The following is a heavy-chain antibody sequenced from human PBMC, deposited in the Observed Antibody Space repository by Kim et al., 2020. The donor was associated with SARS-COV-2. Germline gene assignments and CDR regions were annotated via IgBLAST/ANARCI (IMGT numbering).Heavy chain of an antibody. CDR1: GGSIRSYY. D-gene: IGHD6-13*01. CDR3: ARVHSSSWYYYYYGMDV. V-gene: IGHV4-59*01. Sequence: SETLSLTCTVSGGSIRSYYWSWIRQPPGKGLEWIGYIYYSGSTNYNPSIKSRVTISVDTSKNQFSLQLSSVTAADTAVYYCARVHSSSWYYYYYGMDVWGQGTTVTVPS. J-gene: IGHJ6*02. CDR2: IYYSGST.